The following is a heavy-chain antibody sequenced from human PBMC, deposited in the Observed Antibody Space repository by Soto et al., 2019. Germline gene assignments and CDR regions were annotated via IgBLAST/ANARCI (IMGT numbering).Heavy chain of an antibody. CDR2: INHSGST. J-gene: IGHJ5*02. Sequence: TSETLSLTCAVYGGSFSGYYWSWIRQPPGKGLEWIGEINHSGSTNYNPSLKSRVTMSVDTSRNQLLLQLNSVTAADTAVYYCARESAGSGKNNWFDPWGQGTLVTVSS. CDR1: GGSFSGYY. CDR3: ARESAGSGKNNWFDP. V-gene: IGHV4-34*01. D-gene: IGHD3-10*01.